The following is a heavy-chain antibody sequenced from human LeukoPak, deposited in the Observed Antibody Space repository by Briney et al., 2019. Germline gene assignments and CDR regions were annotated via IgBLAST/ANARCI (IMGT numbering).Heavy chain of an antibody. CDR3: ARDNDSRDPPHFDY. J-gene: IGHJ4*02. CDR2: MNPNSGNT. V-gene: IGHV1-8*01. Sequence: ASVKVSCKASGYTFTTYDINWVRQATGQGLEWMGWMNPNSGNTGYAQKFHGRVIFTRNPSINTAYMELSSLRSEDTAVYYCARDNDSRDPPHFDYWGQGTLVTVSS. D-gene: IGHD3-16*01. CDR1: GYTFTTYD.